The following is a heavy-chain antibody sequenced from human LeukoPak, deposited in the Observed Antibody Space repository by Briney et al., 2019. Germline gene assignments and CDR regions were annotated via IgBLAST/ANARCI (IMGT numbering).Heavy chain of an antibody. Sequence: ASVKVSCKVSGYTLTELSMHWVRQAPGKGLEWMGGFDPEDGETIYAQKFQGRVTMTEDTSTDTAYMELSSLRSGDTAVYYCATLFTMVRGVSGYGMDVWGQGTTVTVSS. CDR1: GYTLTELS. V-gene: IGHV1-24*01. CDR2: FDPEDGET. J-gene: IGHJ6*02. D-gene: IGHD3-10*01. CDR3: ATLFTMVRGVSGYGMDV.